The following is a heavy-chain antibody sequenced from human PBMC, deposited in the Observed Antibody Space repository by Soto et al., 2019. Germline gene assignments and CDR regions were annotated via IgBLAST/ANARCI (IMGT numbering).Heavy chain of an antibody. CDR3: ARDGANYYYDSSGYYYDY. D-gene: IGHD3-22*01. J-gene: IGHJ4*02. Sequence: QVQLVESGGGVVQPGRSLRLSCAASGFTFSSYGMHWVRQAPGKGLEWVAVIWYDGSNKYYADSVKGRFTISRDNSKNTLYLQMNSLRAEDTAVYYCARDGANYYYDSSGYYYDYWGQGTLVTVSS. CDR1: GFTFSSYG. CDR2: IWYDGSNK. V-gene: IGHV3-33*01.